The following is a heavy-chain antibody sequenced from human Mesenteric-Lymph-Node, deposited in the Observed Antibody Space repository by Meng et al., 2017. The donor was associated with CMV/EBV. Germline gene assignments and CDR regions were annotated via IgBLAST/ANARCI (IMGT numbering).Heavy chain of an antibody. V-gene: IGHV1-2*06. Sequence: QVQLGQARAVVAKPGVAVMVSCKASGCPFTDFYIHWLRQAPGQGLESMGRINPNSGVSNSAQNFQGRVTMTRDTSISTAYMELGRMTSDDTAVYYCARDNVNPEGFDPWGQGTLVTVSS. CDR2: INPNSGVS. J-gene: IGHJ5*02. CDR3: ARDNVNPEGFDP. CDR1: GCPFTDFY. D-gene: IGHD2/OR15-2a*01.